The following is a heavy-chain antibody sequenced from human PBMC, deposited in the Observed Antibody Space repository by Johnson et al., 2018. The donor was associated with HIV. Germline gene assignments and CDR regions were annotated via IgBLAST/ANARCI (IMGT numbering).Heavy chain of an antibody. D-gene: IGHD3-10*01. CDR2: ISFDGKNK. Sequence: QVQLVESGGGVVQPGRSLRLSCAASGFTLTNYPMHWVRQAPGKGLEWVAVISFDGKNKFYADSVKGRFTISRDDSKNTLYLQMNRLTAEDTAVYYCARAPGFSRAFDIWGQGTLVTVSS. J-gene: IGHJ3*02. V-gene: IGHV3-30*14. CDR3: ARAPGFSRAFDI. CDR1: GFTLTNYP.